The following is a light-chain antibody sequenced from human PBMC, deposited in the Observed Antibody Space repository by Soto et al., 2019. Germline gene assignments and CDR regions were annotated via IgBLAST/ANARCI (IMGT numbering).Light chain of an antibody. Sequence: QSVLTQPASVSASPGQSITISCTGTSSDVGGYNYVSWYRQNPGKAPKLMIFEVSNRPSGVSSRFSGSKSGNTASLTISGVQAEDEADYYCSSFTNIATHVLFGGGTKVTVL. CDR1: SSDVGGYNY. CDR2: EVS. J-gene: IGLJ2*01. CDR3: SSFTNIATHVL. V-gene: IGLV2-14*01.